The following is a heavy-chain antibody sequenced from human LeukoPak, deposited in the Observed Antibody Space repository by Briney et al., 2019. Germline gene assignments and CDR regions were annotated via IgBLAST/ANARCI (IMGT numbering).Heavy chain of an antibody. J-gene: IGHJ3*02. D-gene: IGHD4-17*01. CDR2: ISGSGGST. CDR1: GFTFSSYA. CDR3: AKDSMNYGDYIYGAFDI. V-gene: IGHV3-23*01. Sequence: GGSLRLSCAASGFTFSSYAMSWVRQAPGKGLESVSAISGSGGSTYYADSVKGRFTISRDNSKNTLYLQMNSLRAEDTAVYYCAKDSMNYGDYIYGAFDIWGQGTMVTVSS.